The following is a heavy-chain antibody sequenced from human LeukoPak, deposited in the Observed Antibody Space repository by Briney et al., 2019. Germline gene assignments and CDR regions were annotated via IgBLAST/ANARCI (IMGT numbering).Heavy chain of an antibody. Sequence: SETLSLTCTVSGGSISSHYWSWIRQPPGKGLEWIGYIYYSGSTNYNPSLKSRVTISVDTSKNQFSLKLSSVTAADTAVYHCAGTGNNQSYWGQGTLVTVSS. CDR2: IYYSGST. J-gene: IGHJ4*02. D-gene: IGHD1/OR15-1a*01. V-gene: IGHV4-59*08. CDR3: AGTGNNQSY. CDR1: GGSISSHY.